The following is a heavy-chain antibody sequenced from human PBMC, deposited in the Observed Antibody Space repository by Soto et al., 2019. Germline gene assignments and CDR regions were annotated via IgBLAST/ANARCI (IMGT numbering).Heavy chain of an antibody. CDR1: GGSSARCCES. J-gene: IGHJ4*02. CDR3: ARDKITGLFDY. Sequence: GVGGGSSARCCESRSWKRQPPGKGLEWIGYIYHSGSTYYNPSLKSRVTISVDRSKNQFSLKLSSVTAADTAVYYCARDKITGLFDYWGQGTLVTVSS. V-gene: IGHV4-30-2*01. CDR2: IYHSGST. D-gene: IGHD2-8*02.